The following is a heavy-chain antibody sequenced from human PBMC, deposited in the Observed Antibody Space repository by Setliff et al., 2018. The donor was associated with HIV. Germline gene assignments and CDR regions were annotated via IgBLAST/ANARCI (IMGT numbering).Heavy chain of an antibody. D-gene: IGHD6-19*01. CDR3: ARGVRDNSGWSSYYFDY. CDR2: VTHSGRT. CDR1: GDSVSSRSYY. V-gene: IGHV4-61*01. Sequence: PSETLSLTCTVSGDSVSSRSYYWSWIRQPPGKGLEWIGEVTHSGRTNYNPSLESRVTTSVDTSKKQFSLRLTSVTAADTAVYYCARGVRDNSGWSSYYFDYWGQGTLVTVSS. J-gene: IGHJ4*02.